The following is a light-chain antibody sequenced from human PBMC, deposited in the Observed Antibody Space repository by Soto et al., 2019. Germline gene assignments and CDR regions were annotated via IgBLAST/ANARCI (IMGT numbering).Light chain of an antibody. V-gene: IGLV2-8*01. Sequence: SALTQPPSASGSPGQSVTISCTGTSSDVGGYNYVSWYQQHPGKAPKLMIYEVSKRPSGVPDRFSGSKSDNTASLTVSGLQAEDEADYYCSSYAGSNIYVFGTGTKLTVL. CDR1: SSDVGGYNY. CDR2: EVS. J-gene: IGLJ1*01. CDR3: SSYAGSNIYV.